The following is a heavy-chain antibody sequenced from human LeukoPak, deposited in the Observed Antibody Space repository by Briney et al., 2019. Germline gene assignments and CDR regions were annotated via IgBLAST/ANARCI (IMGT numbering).Heavy chain of an antibody. CDR2: ISSSSSTI. J-gene: IGHJ3*01. D-gene: IGHD5-24*01. CDR1: GFTFSSYG. Sequence: GRSLRLSCAASGFTFSSYGMNWVRQAPGKGLEWVSYISSSSSTIYYADSVKGRFTISRDNVRKSLYLQMNSLRIEDTALYYCAKDRGGGSQLGDAYDVWGQGTMVSVSS. V-gene: IGHV3-48*04. CDR3: AKDRGGGSQLGDAYDV.